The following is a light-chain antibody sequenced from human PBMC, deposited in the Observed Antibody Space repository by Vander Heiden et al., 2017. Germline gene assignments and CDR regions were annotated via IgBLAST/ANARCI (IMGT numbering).Light chain of an antibody. CDR2: GAS. Sequence: ELVLTQSPGTLSLSPGERATLSCRASQSVSSSYLAWYQQKPGQAPRLLIYGASSRATGIPDRFSGSGSGTDFTLTISRLEPEDFAVYYCQQYGSPSTFGQGTKLEIK. CDR1: QSVSSSY. J-gene: IGKJ2*02. CDR3: QQYGSPST. V-gene: IGKV3-20*01.